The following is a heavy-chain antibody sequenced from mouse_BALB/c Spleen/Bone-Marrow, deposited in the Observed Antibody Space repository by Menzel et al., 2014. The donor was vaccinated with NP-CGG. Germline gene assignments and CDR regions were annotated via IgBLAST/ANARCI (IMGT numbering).Heavy chain of an antibody. CDR2: IWTGGST. CDR1: GFSLTSYG. D-gene: IGHD4-1*01. J-gene: IGHJ1*01. Sequence: QVQLKESGPGLVAPSQSLSITCTVSGFSLTSYGVHWVRQSPGKGLEWLGVIWTGGSTNYNSALMSRLSISKDNSKSQVFLKMNRLQTDDTAMYYCARDLGRYFDVWGAGTTVTVSS. CDR3: ARDLGRYFDV. V-gene: IGHV2-9*02.